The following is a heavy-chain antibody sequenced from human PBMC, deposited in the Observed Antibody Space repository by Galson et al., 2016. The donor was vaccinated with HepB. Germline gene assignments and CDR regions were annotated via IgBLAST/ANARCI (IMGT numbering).Heavy chain of an antibody. J-gene: IGHJ3*02. V-gene: IGHV4-61*02. CDR2: IYTSGST. Sequence: TLSLTCTVSGGSIRINSYYWTWIRQPAGKGLEWIGRIYTSGSTNYNPSLKSRVTISIDASKNEFSLRLSSVTAADTAVYYCARQSLGYNYADNAFDIWGPGTTVTVSS. CDR3: ARQSLGYNYADNAFDI. D-gene: IGHD5-24*01. CDR1: GGSIRINSYY.